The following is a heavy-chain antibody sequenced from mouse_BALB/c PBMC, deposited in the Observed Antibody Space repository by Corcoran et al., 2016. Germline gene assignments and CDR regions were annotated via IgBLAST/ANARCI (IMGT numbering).Heavy chain of an antibody. D-gene: IGHD4-1*01. J-gene: IGHJ2*01. CDR3: ARRLEDYFDY. V-gene: IGHV8-12*01. CDR2: IYWDDDK. Sequence: QVTLKESGPGILQPSQTLSLTCSFSGFSLSTSGMGVSWIRQPSGKGLEWLAHIYWDDDKRYNPSLKSRLTISKDTSRNQVFLKITSVDTADTATYYCARRLEDYFDYWRQGTTLTVSS. CDR1: GFSLSTSGMG.